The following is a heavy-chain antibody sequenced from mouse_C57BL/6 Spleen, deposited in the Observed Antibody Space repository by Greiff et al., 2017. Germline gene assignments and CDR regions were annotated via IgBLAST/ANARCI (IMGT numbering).Heavy chain of an antibody. CDR2: ISDGGSYT. J-gene: IGHJ2*01. D-gene: IGHD1-1*01. Sequence: EVKVEESGGGLVKPGGSLKLSCAASGFTFSSYAMSWVRQTPEKRLEWVATISDGGSYTYYPDNVKGRFTISRDNAKNNLYLQMSHLKSEDTAMYYCALWYYGSSYFDYWGQGTTLTVSS. V-gene: IGHV5-4*03. CDR3: ALWYYGSSYFDY. CDR1: GFTFSSYA.